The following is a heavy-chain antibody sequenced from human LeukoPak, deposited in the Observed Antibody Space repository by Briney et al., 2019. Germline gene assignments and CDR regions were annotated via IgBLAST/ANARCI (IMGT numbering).Heavy chain of an antibody. CDR1: GFTFSSYW. D-gene: IGHD3-10*01. Sequence: GGSLRLSCAASGFTFSSYWMSWVRQAPGKGLEWVANIKQDGSDKYYVDSVKGRFTISRDNAKNSLYLQMNSLRSEDTAVYYCARDPSMIRGENTPYFDYWGQGTLVTVSS. CDR2: IKQDGSDK. CDR3: ARDPSMIRGENTPYFDY. V-gene: IGHV3-7*03. J-gene: IGHJ4*02.